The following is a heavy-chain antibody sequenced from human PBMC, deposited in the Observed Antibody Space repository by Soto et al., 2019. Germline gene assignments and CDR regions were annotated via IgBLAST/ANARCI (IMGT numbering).Heavy chain of an antibody. Sequence: GGSLRLSCAASGFTFSSYGMHWVRQAPGKGLEWVAVISYDGSNKYYADSVKGRFTISRDNSKNTLYLQMNSLRAEDTAVYYCAKEVQLERSPTDYWGQGTLVTVSS. CDR3: AKEVQLERSPTDY. CDR2: ISYDGSNK. V-gene: IGHV3-30*18. D-gene: IGHD1-1*01. CDR1: GFTFSSYG. J-gene: IGHJ4*02.